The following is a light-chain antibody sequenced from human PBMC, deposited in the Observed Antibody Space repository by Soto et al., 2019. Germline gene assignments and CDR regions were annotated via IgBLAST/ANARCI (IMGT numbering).Light chain of an antibody. Sequence: DIQMTQSPSSLSASVGDRVTITCRASQGISNYLAWYQQKPGKVPKLLIYAASTLQSGVPSRFSGSGSGTDFTLTISSLQPEDVATYYCHKYNSAPYTFGHGNTLEIK. CDR3: HKYNSAPYT. V-gene: IGKV1-27*01. CDR2: AAS. J-gene: IGKJ2*01. CDR1: QGISNY.